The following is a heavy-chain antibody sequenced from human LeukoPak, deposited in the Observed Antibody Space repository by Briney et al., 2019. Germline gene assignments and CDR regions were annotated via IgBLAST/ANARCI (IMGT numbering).Heavy chain of an antibody. CDR1: GYTFTNYG. J-gene: IGHJ3*02. Sequence: RASVKVSCKASGYTFTNYGVTWVRQAPGQGLEWMGWISVYNGNTNYQHKFQGRVTLTTDTSTRTAYMELRSLRSDDTAVYYCARDPGSSDIWGQGTMVTVSS. CDR2: ISVYNGNT. CDR3: ARDPGSSDI. V-gene: IGHV1-18*01.